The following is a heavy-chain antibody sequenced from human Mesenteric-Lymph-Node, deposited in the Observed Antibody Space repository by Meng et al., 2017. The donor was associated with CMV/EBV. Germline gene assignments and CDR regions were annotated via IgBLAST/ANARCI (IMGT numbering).Heavy chain of an antibody. Sequence: ASVKVSCKASGYTFTSYGISWVRQAPGQGLEWMGWISAYNGNTNYAQKLQGRVTMTTDTSTSTAYMELRSLRSDDTAVYYCARGRHCTNGVCYLDFDYWGQGTLVTVSS. J-gene: IGHJ4*02. CDR1: GYTFTSYG. CDR3: ARGRHCTNGVCYLDFDY. CDR2: ISAYNGNT. V-gene: IGHV1-18*01. D-gene: IGHD2-8*01.